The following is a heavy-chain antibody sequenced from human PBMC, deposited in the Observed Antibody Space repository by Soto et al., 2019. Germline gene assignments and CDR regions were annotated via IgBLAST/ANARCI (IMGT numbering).Heavy chain of an antibody. D-gene: IGHD7-27*01. J-gene: IGHJ5*02. CDR1: GGSMSSSNW. CDR2: IYHSGST. V-gene: IGHV4-4*02. Sequence: ETLSLTCAVSGGSMSSSNWWSWVRQPPGKGLEWIGEIYHSGSTNYNPSLKSRVTISVDKSKNQFSLKLSFVTAADTAVYYCASQSLTGEFWFDPWGQGTLVTVSS. CDR3: ASQSLTGEFWFDP.